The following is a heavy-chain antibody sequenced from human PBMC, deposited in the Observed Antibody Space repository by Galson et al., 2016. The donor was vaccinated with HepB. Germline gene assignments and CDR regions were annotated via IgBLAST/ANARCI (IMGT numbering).Heavy chain of an antibody. D-gene: IGHD4-17*01. CDR3: VRHLGGDYLDY. Sequence: QSGAEVKKPGKSLKISCKGSGYNFSRYWIAWVRQMPGKGLEWMGVIYPGDSDTKYSPAFQGQVTISADRSINIVYLQWSSLKASDTAMYYCVRHLGGDYLDYWGQGTLVTVSS. CDR1: GYNFSRYW. J-gene: IGHJ4*02. V-gene: IGHV5-51*01. CDR2: IYPGDSDT.